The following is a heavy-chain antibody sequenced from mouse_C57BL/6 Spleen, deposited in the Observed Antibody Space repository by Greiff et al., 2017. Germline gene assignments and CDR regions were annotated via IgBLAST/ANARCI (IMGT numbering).Heavy chain of an antibody. V-gene: IGHV5-6*01. CDR1: GFTFSSYG. Sequence: EVKLMESGGDLVKPGGSLKLSCAASGFTFSSYGMSWVRQTPDKRLEWVATISSGGSYTYYPDSVKGRFTISRDNAKNTLYLQMSSLKSEDTAMYYCARPGYYGSSYPFAYWGQGTLVTVSA. CDR2: ISSGGSYT. D-gene: IGHD1-1*01. J-gene: IGHJ3*01. CDR3: ARPGYYGSSYPFAY.